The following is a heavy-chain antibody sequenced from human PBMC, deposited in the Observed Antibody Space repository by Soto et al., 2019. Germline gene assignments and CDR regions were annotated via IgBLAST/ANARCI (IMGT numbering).Heavy chain of an antibody. CDR2: IIPIFGTA. J-gene: IGHJ6*02. D-gene: IGHD2-8*02. Sequence: PVKISCKASGATFSSYAISWVRQAPGQGQEWMGGIIPIFGTANYAQNFQGRVTITADKSTSTAYMELSSLTSDDTAVYYCASHFTGVLVLGTSPPGGDNYGWDVWGQGTTVTVSS. V-gene: IGHV1-69*06. CDR1: GATFSSYA. CDR3: ASHFTGVLVLGTSPPGGDNYGWDV.